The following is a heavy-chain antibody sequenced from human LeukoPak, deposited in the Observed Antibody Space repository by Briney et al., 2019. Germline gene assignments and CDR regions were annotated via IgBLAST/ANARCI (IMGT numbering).Heavy chain of an antibody. D-gene: IGHD2-2*01. J-gene: IGHJ3*02. CDR2: IYSGGST. Sequence: GGSLRLSCAASGFTVSSNYMSWVRQAPGKGLEWVSVIYSGGSTYYADSVKGRFTISRDNSKNTLYLQMNSLRAEDTAVYYCARLENCSSTSCPDLAFDTWGQGTMVTVSS. CDR3: ARLENCSSTSCPDLAFDT. CDR1: GFTVSSNY. V-gene: IGHV3-66*04.